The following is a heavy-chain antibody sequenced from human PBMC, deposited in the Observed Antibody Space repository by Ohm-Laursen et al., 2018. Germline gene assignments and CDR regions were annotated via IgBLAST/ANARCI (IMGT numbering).Heavy chain of an antibody. CDR3: AKDHT. J-gene: IGHJ4*02. V-gene: IGHV3-7*03. CDR2: IKYDGSEK. Sequence: SLRLSCTASGFTFNNYWISWVRQAPGRGLEWVANIKYDGSEKYYVDSVKGRFTISRDNSKNTLYLQMNSLRAEDTAVYYCAKDHTWGQGTLVTVSS. CDR1: GFTFNNYW.